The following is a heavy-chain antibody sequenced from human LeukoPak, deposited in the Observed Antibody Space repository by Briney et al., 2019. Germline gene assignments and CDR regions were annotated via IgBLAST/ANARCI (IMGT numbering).Heavy chain of an antibody. CDR3: ARHGDILTGYYFDY. D-gene: IGHD3-9*01. Sequence: GGSLRPSCAASGFTFSSYGMHWVRQAPGKGLEWVAVIWYDGSNKYYADSVKGRFTISRDNSKNTLYLQMNSLRAEDTAVYYCARHGDILTGYYFDYWGQGTLVTVSS. V-gene: IGHV3-33*01. CDR2: IWYDGSNK. CDR1: GFTFSSYG. J-gene: IGHJ4*02.